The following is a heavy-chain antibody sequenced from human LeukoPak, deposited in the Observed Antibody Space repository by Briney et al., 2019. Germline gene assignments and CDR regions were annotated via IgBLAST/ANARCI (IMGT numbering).Heavy chain of an antibody. Sequence: GRSLRLSCAASGFTFSSYGMHWVRQALGKGLEWVAVISYDGSNKYYADSVKGRFTISRDNSKNTLYLQMNSLRAEDTAVYYCAKDGQDAFDIWGQGTMVTVSS. J-gene: IGHJ3*02. V-gene: IGHV3-30*18. CDR3: AKDGQDAFDI. CDR2: ISYDGSNK. CDR1: GFTFSSYG.